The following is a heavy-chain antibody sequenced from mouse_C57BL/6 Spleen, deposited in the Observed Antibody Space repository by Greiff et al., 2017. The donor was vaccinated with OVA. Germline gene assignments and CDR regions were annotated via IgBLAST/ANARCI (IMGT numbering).Heavy chain of an antibody. D-gene: IGHD2-1*01. CDR1: GYTFTSYW. V-gene: IGHV1-64*01. J-gene: IGHJ2*01. Sequence: QVQLKQPGAELVKPGASVKLSCKASGYTFTSYWMHWVKQRPGQGLEWIGMIHPNSGSTNYNEKFKRKATLTVDKSSSTAYMQLSSRTSEDSAVYYCAREIYYGNWDFDYWGQGTTLTVSS. CDR2: IHPNSGST. CDR3: AREIYYGNWDFDY.